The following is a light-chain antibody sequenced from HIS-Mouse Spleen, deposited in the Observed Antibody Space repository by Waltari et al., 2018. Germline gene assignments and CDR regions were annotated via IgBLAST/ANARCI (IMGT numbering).Light chain of an antibody. V-gene: IGLV1-47*01. CDR1: SSNIGSNY. J-gene: IGLJ3*02. CDR3: AAWDDSLSGRV. Sequence: QSVLTQPPSASGTPGQRATISCSGSSSNIGSNYVYWYQQLPGTAPKLLIYRNNQRPSGVPDRFSGSKSGTSASLAISGLRSEDEADYYCAAWDDSLSGRVFGGGTKLTVL. CDR2: RNN.